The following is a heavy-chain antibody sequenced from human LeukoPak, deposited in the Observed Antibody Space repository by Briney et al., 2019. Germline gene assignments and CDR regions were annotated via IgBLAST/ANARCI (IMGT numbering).Heavy chain of an antibody. V-gene: IGHV3-33*01. CDR3: ARDRSSSGLDY. D-gene: IGHD6-19*01. CDR2: IWYDGSNK. CDR1: GFTFSSYG. Sequence: GGSLRLSCAASGFTFSSYGMHWVRQAPGKGLEWVAVIWYDGSNKYYADSVKGRFPISRDNSKNTLYLQMNSLRAEDTAVYYCARDRSSSGLDYWGQGTLVTVSS. J-gene: IGHJ4*02.